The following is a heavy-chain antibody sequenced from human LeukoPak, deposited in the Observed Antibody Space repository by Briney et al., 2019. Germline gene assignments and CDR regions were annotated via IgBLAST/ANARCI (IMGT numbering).Heavy chain of an antibody. D-gene: IGHD3-22*01. J-gene: IGHJ4*02. V-gene: IGHV3-11*01. CDR1: GFTFSDYY. CDR2: ISSSGSTI. Sequence: GGSLRLSCAASGFTFSDYYMSWIRQAPGKGLEWVSYISSSGSTIYYADSVKGRFTISRDNAKNSLYLQMNSLRAEDTAVYYCARDTSYYYDSSGPFDYWGQGTLVTVSS. CDR3: ARDTSYYYDSSGPFDY.